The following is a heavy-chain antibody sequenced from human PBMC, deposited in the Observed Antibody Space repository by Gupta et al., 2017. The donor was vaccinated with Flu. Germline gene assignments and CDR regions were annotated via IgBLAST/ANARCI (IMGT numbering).Heavy chain of an antibody. V-gene: IGHV3-23*01. CDR3: AKSLVTNFGNRFDF. J-gene: IGHJ4*02. Sequence: RQAPGKGLEWISSISGSGGSIYFADALKGRFTISRDNSKSTLYLKLDSLRAEDTAVYYCAKSLVTNFGNRFDFWGQGTLVAVSS. CDR2: ISGSGGSI. D-gene: IGHD4-17*01.